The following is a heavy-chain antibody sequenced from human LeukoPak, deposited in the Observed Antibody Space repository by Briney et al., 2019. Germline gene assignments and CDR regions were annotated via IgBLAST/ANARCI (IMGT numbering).Heavy chain of an antibody. CDR1: GFTFSSYS. D-gene: IGHD6-13*01. V-gene: IGHV3-21*01. CDR3: ARDPYSSSWYQEENFDY. J-gene: IGHJ4*02. CDR2: ISSSSSYI. Sequence: GGSLRLSCAASGFTFSSYSMNWVRQAPGKGLEWVSSISSSSSYIYYADSVKGRFTISRDNAKNSLYLQMNSLRAEDTAVYYCARDPYSSSWYQEENFDYWGQGTLVTVSS.